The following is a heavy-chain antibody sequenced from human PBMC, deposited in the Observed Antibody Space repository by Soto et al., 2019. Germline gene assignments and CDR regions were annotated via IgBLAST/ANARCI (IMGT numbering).Heavy chain of an antibody. CDR2: NYYSGIT. D-gene: IGHD6-6*01. CDR3: ARGSSIAGLYYGMDV. Sequence: WTWIRQHPGKGLEWIGYNYYSGITYYNPSLKSRDTISLDTSKNQFSLKLSSVTAADTAVYYCARGSSIAGLYYGMDVWGQGTTVTVSS. V-gene: IGHV4-31*02. J-gene: IGHJ6*02.